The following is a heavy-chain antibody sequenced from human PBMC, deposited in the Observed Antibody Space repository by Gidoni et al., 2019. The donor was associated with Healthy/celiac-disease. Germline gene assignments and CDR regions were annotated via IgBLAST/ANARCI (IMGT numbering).Heavy chain of an antibody. D-gene: IGHD3-22*01. CDR1: GYSFTSYW. CDR3: ARPMYYYDSSGYRELYYFDY. J-gene: IGHJ4*02. V-gene: IGHV5-51*01. CDR2: IYPGDSDT. Sequence: EVQLVQSGAEVKKPGESLKISCKGSGYSFTSYWIVWVRQMPGKGLAWMGIIYPGDSDTRYSPSFQGQVTISADKSISTAYLQWSSLKASDTAMYYCARPMYYYDSSGYRELYYFDYWGQGTLATVSS.